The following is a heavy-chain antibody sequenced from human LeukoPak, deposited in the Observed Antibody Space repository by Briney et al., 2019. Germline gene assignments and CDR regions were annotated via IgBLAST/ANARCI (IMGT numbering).Heavy chain of an antibody. CDR3: ARHYGGNSAAAFDI. V-gene: IGHV1-2*02. CDR2: INPNSGGT. J-gene: IGHJ3*02. Sequence: GASVKVSRKASGCTFTGYYMHWVRQAPGQGLEWMGWINPNSGGTNYAQKFQGRVTMTRDTSISTAYMELSRLRSDDTAVYYCARHYGGNSAAAFDIWGQGTMVTVSS. CDR1: GCTFTGYY. D-gene: IGHD4-23*01.